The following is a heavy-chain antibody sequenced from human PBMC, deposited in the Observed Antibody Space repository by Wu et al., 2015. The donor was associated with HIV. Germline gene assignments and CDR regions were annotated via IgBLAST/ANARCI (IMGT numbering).Heavy chain of an antibody. CDR1: GGSFRSYT. CDR3: ARGDSSGYYYASEYFQH. Sequence: QLVQSGAEVKKPGSSVRVSCKASGGSFRSYTYTWVRQAPGLGFEWMGRINPVFGSANYAQKFQGRITIAADESTSTTFMELSSLRSDDTAVYYCARGDSSGYYYASEYFQHWGQGTLVTVSS. D-gene: IGHD3-22*01. V-gene: IGHV1-69*13. CDR2: INPVFGSA. J-gene: IGHJ1*01.